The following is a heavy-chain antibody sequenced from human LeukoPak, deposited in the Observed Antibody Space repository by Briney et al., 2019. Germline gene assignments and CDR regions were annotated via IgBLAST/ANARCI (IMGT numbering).Heavy chain of an antibody. J-gene: IGHJ4*02. V-gene: IGHV4-39*01. CDR2: IYYSGST. CDR1: GGSISSSSYY. CDR3: ARLGYYDFWSGYYFDY. Sequence: PSETLSLTRTVSGGSISSSSYYWGWIRQPPGKGLEWIGSIYYSGSTYYNPSLKSRVTISVDTSKNQFSLKLSSVTAADTAVYYCARLGYYDFWSGYYFDYWGQGTLVTVSS. D-gene: IGHD3-3*01.